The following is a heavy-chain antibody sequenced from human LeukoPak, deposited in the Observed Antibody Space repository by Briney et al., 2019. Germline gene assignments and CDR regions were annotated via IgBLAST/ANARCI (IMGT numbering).Heavy chain of an antibody. V-gene: IGHV1-18*01. CDR2: ISAYNGST. J-gene: IGHJ3*02. CDR3: ARGVKSSWYRMMVAFDI. CDR1: GYTFTSYG. Sequence: ASVKVSCKASGYTFTSYGISWVRQAPGQGLEWMGWISAYNGSTNYAQKLQGRVTMTTDTSTSTAYMELRSLRSDDTAVYYCARGVKSSWYRMMVAFDIWGQGTMVTVSS. D-gene: IGHD6-13*01.